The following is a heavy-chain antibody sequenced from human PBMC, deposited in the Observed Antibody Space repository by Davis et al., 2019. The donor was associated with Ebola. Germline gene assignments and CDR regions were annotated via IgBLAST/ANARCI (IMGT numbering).Heavy chain of an antibody. J-gene: IGHJ6*02. CDR1: GFTFSGSA. Sequence: PGGSLRLSCAASGFTFSGSAMHWVRQASGKGLEWVGRIRSKANSYATAYAASVKGRFTISRDDSKNTAYLQMNSLKTEDTAVYHCARDPMGYYYGMDVWGQGTTVTVSS. V-gene: IGHV3-73*01. CDR2: IRSKANSYAT. CDR3: ARDPMGYYYGMDV.